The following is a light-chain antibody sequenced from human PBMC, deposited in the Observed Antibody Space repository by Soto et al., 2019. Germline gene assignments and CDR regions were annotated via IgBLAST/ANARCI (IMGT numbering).Light chain of an antibody. Sequence: AIRMTQSPSSLSASTGARVTITCRASQGISSYLAWYQQKPGKAPKLLIYAASTLQSGVPSRFSGSGSGTDFTLTISCLQSEDFATYYCQQYYSYLITFGQGTRLEIK. CDR3: QQYYSYLIT. J-gene: IGKJ5*01. CDR2: AAS. V-gene: IGKV1-8*01. CDR1: QGISSY.